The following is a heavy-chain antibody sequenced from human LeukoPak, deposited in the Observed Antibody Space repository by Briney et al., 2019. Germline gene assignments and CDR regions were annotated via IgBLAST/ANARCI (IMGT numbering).Heavy chain of an antibody. V-gene: IGHV1-3*03. D-gene: IGHD1-26*01. CDR2: INAGNGNT. CDR3: ARDQGGSYVY. CDR1: GYIVTNYG. J-gene: IGHJ4*02. Sequence: ASVKVSCKASGYIVTNYGMSWVRQAPGQRLEWMGWINAGNGNTKYSQEFQGRVTITRDTSASTAYMELRSLRSEALAVYYCARDQGGSYVYWGQGTLVTVSS.